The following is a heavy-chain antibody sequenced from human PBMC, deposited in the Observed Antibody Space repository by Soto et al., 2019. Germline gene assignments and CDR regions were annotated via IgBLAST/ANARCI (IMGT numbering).Heavy chain of an antibody. CDR1: GYSFATYW. J-gene: IGHJ3*02. Sequence: PGESLKISCKGSGYSFATYWIGWVRQMPGNGLEWVGIIYPGDSDTRYSPSFQGQVTISADKSISTAYLQWSSLKASDTAMYYCATRTAYYAFDIWGQGTMVTVSS. D-gene: IGHD3-9*01. V-gene: IGHV5-51*01. CDR2: IYPGDSDT. CDR3: ATRTAYYAFDI.